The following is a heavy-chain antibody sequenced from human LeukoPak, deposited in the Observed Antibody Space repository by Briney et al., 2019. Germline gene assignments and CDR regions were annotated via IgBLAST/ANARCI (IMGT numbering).Heavy chain of an antibody. V-gene: IGHV3-53*04. CDR2: IYSVGRT. J-gene: IGHJ4*02. Sequence: AGGSLRLSCAASGFTVSINYMSWVRQAPGKGLEGVSVIYSVGRTYYAASVKGRFTISRHNSKKTLYLQMNSLRAEDTAVYYCARDSMVRGFDWGQGTLVTVPS. D-gene: IGHD3-10*01. CDR3: ARDSMVRGFD. CDR1: GFTVSINY.